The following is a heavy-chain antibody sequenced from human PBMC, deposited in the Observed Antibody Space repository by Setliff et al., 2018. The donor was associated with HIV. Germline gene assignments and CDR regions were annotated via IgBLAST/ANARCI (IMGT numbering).Heavy chain of an antibody. D-gene: IGHD6-19*01. Sequence: WASVKVSCKTSGGTFSSYAVSWVRQAPGQGLEWMGGIIPAFGTANYAQKFQGRVTITTDESTSTAHMELSGLRSEDTAVYFCARDGLLVAGIRFDYWGQGTLVTVSS. J-gene: IGHJ4*01. CDR1: GGTFSSYA. CDR2: IIPAFGTA. CDR3: ARDGLLVAGIRFDY. V-gene: IGHV1-69*05.